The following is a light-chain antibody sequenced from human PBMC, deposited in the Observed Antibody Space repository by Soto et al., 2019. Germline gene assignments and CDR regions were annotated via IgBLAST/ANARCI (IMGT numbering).Light chain of an antibody. CDR3: SSYTSSSTRV. CDR1: SSDVGGYNY. CDR2: EVS. V-gene: IGLV2-14*01. Sequence: QSALTQPASVSGSPGQSSTISCTGTSSDVGGYNYVSWYQQHPGKAPKLMIYEVSNRPSGVSNRFSGSKSGNTASLTISGLQAEDEADYYCSSYTSSSTRVFGGGTKLPVL. J-gene: IGLJ3*02.